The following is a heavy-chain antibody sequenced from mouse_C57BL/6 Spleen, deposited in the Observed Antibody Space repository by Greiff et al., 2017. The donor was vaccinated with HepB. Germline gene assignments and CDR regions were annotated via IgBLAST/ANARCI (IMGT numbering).Heavy chain of an antibody. V-gene: IGHV2-9-1*01. D-gene: IGHD1-1*01. Sequence: VKLQESGPGLVAPSQSLSITCTVSGFSLTSYAISWVRQPPGKGLEWLGVIWTGGGTNYNSALKSRLSISKDNSKSQVFLKMNSLQTDDTARYYCARKGTTVVGGYFDVWGTGTTVTVSS. CDR2: IWTGGGT. J-gene: IGHJ1*03. CDR1: GFSLTSYA. CDR3: ARKGTTVVGGYFDV.